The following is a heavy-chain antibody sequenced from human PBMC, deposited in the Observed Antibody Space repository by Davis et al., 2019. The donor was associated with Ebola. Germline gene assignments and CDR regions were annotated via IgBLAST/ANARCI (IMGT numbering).Heavy chain of an antibody. CDR2: ISAYNGDT. V-gene: IGHV1-18*04. CDR1: GYTFTNYG. J-gene: IGHJ6*04. D-gene: IGHD3-3*01. Sequence: AASVKVSCKASGYTFTNYGITWVRQAPGQGLEWMGWISAYNGDTKYAQKFQGRVTLTIDTSTSTAYMELRSLRSDDTAVYYCARERALRFLEWLARDENYYYYYGMEVWGKGTTVTVSS. CDR3: ARERALRFLEWLARDENYYYYYGMEV.